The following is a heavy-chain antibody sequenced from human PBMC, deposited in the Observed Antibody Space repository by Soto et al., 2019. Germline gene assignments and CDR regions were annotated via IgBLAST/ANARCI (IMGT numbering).Heavy chain of an antibody. CDR3: ARVGSSWSFDY. J-gene: IGHJ4*02. Sequence: QAQLVESGGGVVQPGRFLRLSCAASGFTFSSYGMHWVRQAPGKGLEWVAIIWYDGSNKYYADSVKGRFTISRDSSKNTLYLQMNSLRAEDTAVYYCARVGSSWSFDYWGQGTLVTVSS. D-gene: IGHD6-13*01. V-gene: IGHV3-33*01. CDR2: IWYDGSNK. CDR1: GFTFSSYG.